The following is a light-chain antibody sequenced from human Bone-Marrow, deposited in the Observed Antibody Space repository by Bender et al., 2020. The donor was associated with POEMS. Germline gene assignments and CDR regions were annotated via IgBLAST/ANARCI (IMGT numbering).Light chain of an antibody. CDR3: YSYAGSSTVK. CDR1: SSDVGNYNL. J-gene: IGLJ2*01. Sequence: QTALTQPASVSGSPGQSITISCTGTSSDVGNYNLVSWYQHHPGKAPKLMIYEVTKRTSGVSNRFSGSKSDNTASLRISGLQSEDEADYYCYSYAGSSTVKFGGGTKMTVL. CDR2: EVT. V-gene: IGLV2-23*02.